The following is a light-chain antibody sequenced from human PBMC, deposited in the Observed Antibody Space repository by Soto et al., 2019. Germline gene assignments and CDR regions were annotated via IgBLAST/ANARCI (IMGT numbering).Light chain of an antibody. CDR2: DTS. V-gene: IGKV3-20*01. Sequence: EIVLTQSPGTLSLSPGESATLSCRASQSVNSGYLAWYQHTPGQAPRLLIYDTSTRATGIPDRFSGSGSGTDFTLTISRLEPEDFAVYYCQQYDSSPRTFGQGTKVEI. CDR3: QQYDSSPRT. CDR1: QSVNSGY. J-gene: IGKJ1*01.